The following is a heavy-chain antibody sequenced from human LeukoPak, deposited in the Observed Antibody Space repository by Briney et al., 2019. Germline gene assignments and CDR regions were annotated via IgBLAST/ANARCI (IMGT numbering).Heavy chain of an antibody. D-gene: IGHD6-6*01. J-gene: IGHJ1*01. V-gene: IGHV4-61*02. CDR2: IYTSGST. CDR3: ASGQLGAAEYFQH. Sequence: PSQTLSLTCTVSGGSISSGSYYRSWIRQPAGKGLEWIGRIYTSGSTNYNPSLKSRVTISVDTSKNQFSLKLSSVTAADTAVYYCASGQLGAAEYFQHWGQGTLVTVSS. CDR1: GGSISSGSYY.